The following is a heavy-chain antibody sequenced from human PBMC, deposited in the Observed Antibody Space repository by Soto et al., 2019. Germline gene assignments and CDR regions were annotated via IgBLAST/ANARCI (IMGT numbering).Heavy chain of an antibody. J-gene: IGHJ6*02. CDR2: IGYDGSGQ. CDR3: AKDQVLRENYGQALDV. CDR1: GFTFSNYG. V-gene: IGHV3-33*03. D-gene: IGHD1-7*01. Sequence: QVQLVESGGGVVQPGRSLRLSCVVSGFTFSNYGMHWVRQAPGKGLEWVADIGYDGSGQRYADSVQGRFTISRDNAKNTLYLQMNSLSVEDTAVYYCAKDQVLRENYGQALDVWGQGTAVTVSS.